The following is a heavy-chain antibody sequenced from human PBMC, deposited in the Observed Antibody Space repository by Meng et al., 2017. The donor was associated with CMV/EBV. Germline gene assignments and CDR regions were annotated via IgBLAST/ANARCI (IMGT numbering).Heavy chain of an antibody. CDR3: AHSSTYYYYYGMDV. J-gene: IGHJ6*02. Sequence: SGPTLVKPTQTLTLTCTFSGFSLSTSGVGVGWIRQPPGKALEWLALIYWNDDKRYSPSLKSRLTITKDTSKNQVVLTMTNMDPVGTATYYCAHSSTYYYYYGMDVWGQGTTVTVSS. CDR2: IYWNDDK. CDR1: GFSLSTSGVG. V-gene: IGHV2-5*01.